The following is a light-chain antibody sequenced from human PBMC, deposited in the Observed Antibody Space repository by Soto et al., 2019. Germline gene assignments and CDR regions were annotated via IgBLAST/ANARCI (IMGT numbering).Light chain of an antibody. V-gene: IGKV1-39*01. Sequence: DIQLTQFPSSLPASVGDRITITCPASQSIRNYLSWFQQKPGKAPKLLIDAASRLQSGVPLRFSGSGSGTDFSLTISDLQPDDFATYYCQESYDTPPWTFGQGTRVEVK. CDR3: QESYDTPPWT. CDR1: QSIRNY. J-gene: IGKJ1*01. CDR2: AAS.